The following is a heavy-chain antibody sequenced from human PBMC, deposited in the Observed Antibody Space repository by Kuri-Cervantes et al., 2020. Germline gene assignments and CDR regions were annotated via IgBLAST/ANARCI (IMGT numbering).Heavy chain of an antibody. V-gene: IGHV3-48*03. CDR3: ARDKTTVTKDAFDI. CDR1: GFTFSSYE. Sequence: GESLKISCAASGFTFSSYEMNWVRQAPGKGLEWVSYISSSGSTIYYADSVKGRFTISRDNAKNSLYLQMNSLRDEDTAVYYCARDKTTVTKDAFDIWGQGTMVTVSS. J-gene: IGHJ3*02. CDR2: ISSSGSTI. D-gene: IGHD4-17*01.